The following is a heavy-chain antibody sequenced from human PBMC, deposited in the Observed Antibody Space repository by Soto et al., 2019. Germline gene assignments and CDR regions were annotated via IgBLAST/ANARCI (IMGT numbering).Heavy chain of an antibody. CDR2: IYYSGST. CDR3: ARDNSSGWYMGPPNDAFDI. J-gene: IGHJ3*02. CDR1: GGSISSYY. Sequence: SETLSLTCTVSGGSISSYYWSWIRQPPGKGPEWIGYIYYSGSTNYNPSLKSRVTISVDTSKNQFSLKLSSVTAADTAVYYCARDNSSGWYMGPPNDAFDIWGQGTMVTVSS. D-gene: IGHD6-19*01. V-gene: IGHV4-59*01.